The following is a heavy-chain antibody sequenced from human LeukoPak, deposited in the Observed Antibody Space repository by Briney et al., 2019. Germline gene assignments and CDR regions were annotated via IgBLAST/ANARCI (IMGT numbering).Heavy chain of an antibody. CDR2: IYYSGST. D-gene: IGHD6-6*01. V-gene: IGHV4-31*03. CDR3: ARGLIAAREYYFDS. J-gene: IGHJ4*02. Sequence: PSETLSLTCTVSGGSISSGGYYWSWIRQHPGKGLEWIGYIYYSGSTYYNPSLKSRVTISVDTSKNQFSLKLSSVTAADMAVYYCARGLIAAREYYFDSWGQGTLVTVSS. CDR1: GGSISSGGYY.